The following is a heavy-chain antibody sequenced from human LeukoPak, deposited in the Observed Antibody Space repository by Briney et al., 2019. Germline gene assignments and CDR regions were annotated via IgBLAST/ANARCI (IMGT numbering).Heavy chain of an antibody. CDR2: ISSSGSTI. CDR3: XELGITMIGGV. Sequence: GGSLRLSCAASGFTFSSYEMNWVRQAPGKGLEWVSYISSSGSTIYYADSVKGRFTISRDNAKNSLYLQMNSLRAEDTAVYYXXELGITMIGGVWGKGTTVTISS. D-gene: IGHD3-10*02. J-gene: IGHJ6*04. CDR1: GFTFSSYE. V-gene: IGHV3-48*03.